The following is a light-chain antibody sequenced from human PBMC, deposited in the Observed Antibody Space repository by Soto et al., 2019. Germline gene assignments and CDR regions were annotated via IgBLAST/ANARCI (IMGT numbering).Light chain of an antibody. CDR3: QQRKNWPPIT. Sequence: EIEVTQSPATLSLSPGETATLSCRASQNVDKFLAWYQQRPGQPPRLLIFDSSNRATGVPVRFSGSGSGTVFTLTIGSLEPEDSAVYYCQQRKNWPPITFGQGTRLEIK. CDR2: DSS. J-gene: IGKJ5*01. V-gene: IGKV3-11*01. CDR1: QNVDKF.